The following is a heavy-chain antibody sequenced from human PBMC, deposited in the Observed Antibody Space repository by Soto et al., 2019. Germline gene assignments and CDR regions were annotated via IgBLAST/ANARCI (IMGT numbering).Heavy chain of an antibody. CDR3: VRQGCWSVASCNHYFYYFAMDV. CDR2: ISSRGTTI. CDR1: GFSSSSYA. J-gene: IGHJ6*02. D-gene: IGHD3-3*01. Sequence: DVQLVETGGGLVQPGGSLRLSCAVSGFSSSSYAMNWVRQAPGKGLEWVSFISSRGTTIYYADSVEGRFTISRDNAQNSLYLQMDSLRDEDTTVYYCVRQGCWSVASCNHYFYYFAMDVWGQGNTVIVSS. V-gene: IGHV3-48*02.